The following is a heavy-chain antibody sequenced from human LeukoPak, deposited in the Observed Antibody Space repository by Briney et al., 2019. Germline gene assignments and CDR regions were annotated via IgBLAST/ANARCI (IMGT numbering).Heavy chain of an antibody. CDR1: GFTFSSYA. CDR3: AKDPRSSGWNPNWFDP. V-gene: IGHV3-23*01. CDR2: ISGSGGST. J-gene: IGHJ5*02. D-gene: IGHD6-19*01. Sequence: GGSLRLSCAASGFTFSSYAMSWVRQAPGKGLEWVSAISGSGGSTYYADSVKGRFTISRDNSENTLYLQMNSLRAEDTAVYYCAKDPRSSGWNPNWFDPWGQGTLVTVSS.